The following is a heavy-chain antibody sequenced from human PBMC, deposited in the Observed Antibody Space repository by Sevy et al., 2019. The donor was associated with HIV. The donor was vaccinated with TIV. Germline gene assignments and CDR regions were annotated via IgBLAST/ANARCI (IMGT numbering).Heavy chain of an antibody. D-gene: IGHD3-10*01. CDR3: AKFGDYSRDFDY. CDR2: ISGSGGGT. CDR1: GFTFSSYA. Sequence: GGSLRLSCAASGFTFSSYAMSWVRQAPGKGLEWVSAISGSGGGTYYADSVKGRFTISRDNSKNTLYLQMNSLRAEDTAVYYCAKFGDYSRDFDYWGQGTLVTVSS. V-gene: IGHV3-23*01. J-gene: IGHJ4*02.